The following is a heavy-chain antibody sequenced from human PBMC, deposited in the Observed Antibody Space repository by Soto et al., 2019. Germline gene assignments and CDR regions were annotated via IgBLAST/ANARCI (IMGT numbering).Heavy chain of an antibody. V-gene: IGHV4-39*01. D-gene: IGHD3-10*01. CDR2: IYYSGST. J-gene: IGHJ5*02. CDR1: GGSISSSSYY. CDR3: ARRPSGSSYWFDP. Sequence: SETLSLTCTVSGGSISSSSYYWGWIRQPPGKGLEWIGSIYYSGSTYYNPSLKSRVTISVDTSKNQFSLKLSSVTAADTAVYYCARRPSGSSYWFDPWGQGTLVTVS.